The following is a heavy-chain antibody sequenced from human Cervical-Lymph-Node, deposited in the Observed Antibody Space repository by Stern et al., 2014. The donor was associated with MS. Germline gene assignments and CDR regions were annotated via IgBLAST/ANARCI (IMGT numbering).Heavy chain of an antibody. J-gene: IGHJ4*02. Sequence: VQLVESGAEVKKPGASVKVSCKASGYTFTGYYMYWVRQASGQGLEWMGIFNPTGGSTTYAQTFQGRVTMTADTSTSTVYMDLSSLTSEDTAIYYCARAGSGNSNYFDYWGQGTLVTVYS. D-gene: IGHD3-22*01. CDR3: ARAGSGNSNYFDY. CDR2: FNPTGGST. V-gene: IGHV1-46*01. CDR1: GYTFTGYY.